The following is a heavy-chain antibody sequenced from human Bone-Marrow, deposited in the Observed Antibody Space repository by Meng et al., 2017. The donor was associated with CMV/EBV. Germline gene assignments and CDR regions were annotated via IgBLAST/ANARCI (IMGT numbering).Heavy chain of an antibody. CDR3: VRDLAGYSSPTCFDY. J-gene: IGHJ4*02. CDR2: IKQDGSDE. D-gene: IGHD6-13*01. Sequence: GESLKISCAGFGFTFRNYWMGWVRQAPGEGLEWVANIKQDGSDEYSVDSVKGRFTISRDNARKSLYLQMNSLRAEDTAVYYCVRDLAGYSSPTCFDYWGQGTLVTVSS. V-gene: IGHV3-7*01. CDR1: GFTFRNYW.